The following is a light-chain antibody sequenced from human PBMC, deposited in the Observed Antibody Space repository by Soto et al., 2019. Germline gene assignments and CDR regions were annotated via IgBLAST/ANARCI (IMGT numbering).Light chain of an antibody. CDR3: QQYNNWPPTRT. CDR2: AAS. J-gene: IGKJ1*01. Sequence: EMVLTQSPATLSVSPGERATLSCRASQGVSSNLAWYQQKPGQAPRLLIYAASTRAAGIPARFSGSGSGTEFTLTISSLQSDDCAVYYCQQYNNWPPTRTFGQGTKVEVK. V-gene: IGKV3-15*01. CDR1: QGVSSN.